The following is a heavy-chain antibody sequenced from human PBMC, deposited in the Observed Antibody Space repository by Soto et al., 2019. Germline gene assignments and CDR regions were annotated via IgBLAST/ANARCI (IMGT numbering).Heavy chain of an antibody. CDR3: ARDGQGYFDWPDAFDI. CDR2: ISSSSTI. J-gene: IGHJ3*02. D-gene: IGHD3-9*01. Sequence: GGSLRLSCAASGFTFSSYSMNWVRQAPGKGLEWVSYISSSSTIYYADSVKGRFTISRDNAKNSLYLQMNSLRAEDTAVYYCARDGQGYFDWPDAFDIWGQGTMVTVSS. V-gene: IGHV3-48*01. CDR1: GFTFSSYS.